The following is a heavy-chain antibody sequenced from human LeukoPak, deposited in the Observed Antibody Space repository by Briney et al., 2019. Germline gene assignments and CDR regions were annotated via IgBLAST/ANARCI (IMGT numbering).Heavy chain of an antibody. Sequence: KPSETLSLTCTVSGGPISSYYWSWIRQPPGKGLALIGYIYSSGSTNYNPSLKSRVTISVDTSKNQFSLKLSSVTAADTAVYYCARTGYCSSTSCYGYYYGMDVWGQGTTVTVSS. D-gene: IGHD2-2*01. CDR3: ARTGYCSSTSCYGYYYGMDV. J-gene: IGHJ6*02. CDR2: IYSSGST. V-gene: IGHV4-59*01. CDR1: GGPISSYY.